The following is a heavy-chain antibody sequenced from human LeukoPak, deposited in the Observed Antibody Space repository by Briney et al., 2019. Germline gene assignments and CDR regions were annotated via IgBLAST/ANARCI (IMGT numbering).Heavy chain of an antibody. V-gene: IGHV3-30-3*01. Sequence: PGRSLRLSCVASGFTFSSYTMHWVRQAPGKGLEWVAVISHDGSKKYYADSVKGRFTISRDTSKNTLHLQMNSLRVEDTALYYCARDRDGVDGFDWGQGTLVTVSS. D-gene: IGHD3-9*01. CDR1: GFTFSSYT. J-gene: IGHJ4*02. CDR3: ARDRDGVDGFD. CDR2: ISHDGSKK.